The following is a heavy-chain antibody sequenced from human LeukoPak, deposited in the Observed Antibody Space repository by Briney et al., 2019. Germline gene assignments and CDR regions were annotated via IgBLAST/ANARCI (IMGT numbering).Heavy chain of an antibody. Sequence: AGGSLRLSCAASGFTFNSYAMNWVRQAPGKGLEWVSAISGRGARTYYADSAKGRFSISRDNSKNTLYLQMNSLRGEDTAVYYCALAHGKTSRGFLDYWGQGTLVTVSS. CDR2: ISGRGART. V-gene: IGHV3-23*01. J-gene: IGHJ4*02. CDR3: ALAHGKTSRGFLDY. D-gene: IGHD3-3*01. CDR1: GFTFNSYA.